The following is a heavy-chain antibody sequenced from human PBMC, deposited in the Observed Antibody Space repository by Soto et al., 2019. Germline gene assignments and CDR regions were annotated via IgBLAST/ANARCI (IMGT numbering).Heavy chain of an antibody. V-gene: IGHV3-15*01. D-gene: IGHD1-26*01. J-gene: IGHJ4*02. Sequence: EVQLVESGGGLVKPGGSLRLSCAASGFTFSNAWMSWVRQAPGKGLEWVGRIKSKTDGGTTDYAAPVKGRFTISRDDSKNTLYLQMNSLKTEDTAVYYCTTDVEVGWVYFDYWGQGTLVTVSS. CDR3: TTDVEVGWVYFDY. CDR1: GFTFSNAW. CDR2: IKSKTDGGTT.